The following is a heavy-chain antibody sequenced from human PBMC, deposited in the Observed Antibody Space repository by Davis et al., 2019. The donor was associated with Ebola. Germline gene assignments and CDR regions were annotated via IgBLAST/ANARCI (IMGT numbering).Heavy chain of an antibody. J-gene: IGHJ4*02. CDR3: AKDRNYVDYFDY. CDR2: ISSSGSYI. D-gene: IGHD1-7*01. Sequence: GGSLRLSCAASGFTFSKYDMTWVRQAPGKGLEWVSSISSSGSYIYYADSVKGRCTISRDNAKNSLYLQMNSLRAEDTAVYYCAKDRNYVDYFDYWGQGTLVTVSS. V-gene: IGHV3-21*01. CDR1: GFTFSKYD.